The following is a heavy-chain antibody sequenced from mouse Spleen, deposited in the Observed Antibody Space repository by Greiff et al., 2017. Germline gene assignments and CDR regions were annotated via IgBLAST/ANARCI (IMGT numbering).Heavy chain of an antibody. J-gene: IGHJ4*01. D-gene: IGHD1-1*01. CDR3: ASYYYGSSQYAMDY. CDR1: GYTFTSYW. CDR2: IDPYDSET. Sequence: QVQLQQSGAELVRPGASVKLSCKASGYTFTSYWMNWVKQRPEQGLEWIGRIDPYDSETHYNQKFKDKAILTVDKSSSAAYMQLSSLTSEDSAVYYCASYYYGSSQYAMDYWGQGTSGTVSS. V-gene: IGHV1-74*01.